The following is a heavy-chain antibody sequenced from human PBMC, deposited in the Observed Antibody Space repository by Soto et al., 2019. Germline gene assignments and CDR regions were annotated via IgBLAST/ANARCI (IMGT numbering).Heavy chain of an antibody. CDR2: ISYDGSNK. J-gene: IGHJ3*02. D-gene: IGHD6-6*01. Sequence: QVQLVESGGGVVQPGRSLRLSCAASGFTFSSYGMHWVRQAPGKGLEWVAVISYDGSNKYYADSVKGRFTISRDNSKNTLYLQMNSLRAEDTAGYYCAKDLFRVASSSPEAFDIWGQGTMVTVSS. CDR1: GFTFSSYG. CDR3: AKDLFRVASSSPEAFDI. V-gene: IGHV3-30*18.